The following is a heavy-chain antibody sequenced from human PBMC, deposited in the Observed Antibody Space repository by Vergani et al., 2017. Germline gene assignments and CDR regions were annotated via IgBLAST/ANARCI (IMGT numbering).Heavy chain of an antibody. CDR1: GFTFNSYA. CDR3: AKTLGVVYFFDY. V-gene: IGHV3-23*01. D-gene: IGHD2-8*01. CDR2: ISGSGVNT. Sequence: EVQLLESGGDLIQPGGSLRLSCAASGFTFNSYAMSWVRRAPGKGLEWVSTISGSGVNTYYADSVKGRFTISRDNSKNTLYLQMNSLRAEDTAIYYCAKTLGVVYFFDYWGQGTLVTVSS. J-gene: IGHJ4*02.